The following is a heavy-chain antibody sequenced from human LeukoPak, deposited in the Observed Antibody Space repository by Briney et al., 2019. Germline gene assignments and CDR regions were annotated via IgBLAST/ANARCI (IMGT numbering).Heavy chain of an antibody. CDR1: GFTFSSYG. D-gene: IGHD5-18*01. CDR2: IWYDGSNK. CDR3: ASRNGGYSYGYADY. J-gene: IGHJ4*02. Sequence: PGGSLRLSCAASGFTFSSYGMHWVRQAPGKGLEWVAVIWYDGSNKYYADSVKGRFTISRDNSKNTLYLQMNSLRAEDTAVYYCASRNGGYSYGYADYWGQGTLVTVSS. V-gene: IGHV3-33*01.